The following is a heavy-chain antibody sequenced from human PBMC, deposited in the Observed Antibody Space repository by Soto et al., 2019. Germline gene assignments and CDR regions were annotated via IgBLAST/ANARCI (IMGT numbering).Heavy chain of an antibody. CDR2: LYTYGNT. CDR3: GRESGETWDYEAS. J-gene: IGHJ5*02. V-gene: IGHV4-4*07. CDR1: GGSISSYR. Sequence: QVQLQESGPGLVRPSETLSLTCTVSGGSISSYRWSWIRQPAGKGLEWIGRLYTYGNTHYNPSLKSRVTVSVDTSRNQFFLTLRSVTAADSAVYHCGRESGETWDYEASWGQGTPVTVSS. D-gene: IGHD1-7*01.